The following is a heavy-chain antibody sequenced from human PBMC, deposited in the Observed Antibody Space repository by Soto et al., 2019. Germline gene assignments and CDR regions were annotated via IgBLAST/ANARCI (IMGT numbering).Heavy chain of an antibody. CDR2: IYYSGST. Sequence: PSETLSLTCTVSGGSVSSGSYYWSWIRQPPGKGLEWIGYIYYSGSTNYNPSLKSRVTISVDTSKNQFSLKLSSVTAADTAVYYCARAFGSSWFANNWFDPWGQGTLVTVSS. CDR1: GGSVSSGSYY. CDR3: ARAFGSSWFANNWFDP. J-gene: IGHJ5*02. V-gene: IGHV4-61*01. D-gene: IGHD6-13*01.